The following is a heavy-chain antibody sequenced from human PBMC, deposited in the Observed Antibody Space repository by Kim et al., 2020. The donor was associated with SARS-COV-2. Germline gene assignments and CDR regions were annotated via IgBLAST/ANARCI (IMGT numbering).Heavy chain of an antibody. Sequence: SETLSLTCTVSGGFICCRSEYWGGIRQPPGKGLEWIGSIYYRGSTDYNPSLKSLVTISVDTSKDQFSLKLSSVTAADTAVYYCARHDYGNNWFDPWGQGTLVTVSS. CDR2: IYYRGST. J-gene: IGHJ5*02. V-gene: IGHV4-39*01. D-gene: IGHD4-17*01. CDR3: ARHDYGNNWFDP. CDR1: GGFICCRSEY.